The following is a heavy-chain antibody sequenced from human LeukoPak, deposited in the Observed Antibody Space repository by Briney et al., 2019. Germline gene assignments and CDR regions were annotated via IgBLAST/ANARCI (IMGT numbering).Heavy chain of an antibody. CDR1: GYTFTNYW. D-gene: IGHD3-9*01. J-gene: IGHJ5*02. V-gene: IGHV5-51*01. CDR2: IFPGDSDT. CDR3: ARAGLYDILTGHYNGSVWFGP. Sequence: GESLKISCKASGYTFTNYWIGWVRQIPGKGLEGMGIIFPGDSDTKYNPSFQGQITISVDKSITTAYLQWGSLKASDTAMYYCARAGLYDILTGHYNGSVWFGPWAQGTLVTVSS.